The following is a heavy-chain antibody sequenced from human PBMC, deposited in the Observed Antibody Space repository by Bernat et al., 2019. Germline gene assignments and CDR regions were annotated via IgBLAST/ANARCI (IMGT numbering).Heavy chain of an antibody. J-gene: IGHJ2*01. CDR2: IYSGGST. Sequence: EVQLVETGGGLIQPGGSLRLSCAASGFTVSSDYMSWVRQAPGKGLEWVSGIYSGGSTYYADSVKGRFTISRDYSKNTLYLQMNSLRAEDTVVYYCAKSGGNIRHWYFDLWGRGTLVTVSS. D-gene: IGHD4-23*01. CDR1: GFTVSSDY. CDR3: AKSGGNIRHWYFDL. V-gene: IGHV3-53*02.